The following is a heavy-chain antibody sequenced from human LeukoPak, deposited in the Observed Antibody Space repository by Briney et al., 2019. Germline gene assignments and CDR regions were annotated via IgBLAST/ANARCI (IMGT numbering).Heavy chain of an antibody. CDR2: INPNSGGT. J-gene: IGHJ3*02. Sequence: ASVKVSCKASGYTFTGYYMHWVRQAPGQGLEWMGWINPNSGGTNYAQRFQGRVTMTRDTSISTAYMELSRLRSDDTAVYYCARIVRFLEWLSDDAFDIWGQGTMVTVSS. V-gene: IGHV1-2*02. CDR3: ARIVRFLEWLSDDAFDI. D-gene: IGHD3-3*01. CDR1: GYTFTGYY.